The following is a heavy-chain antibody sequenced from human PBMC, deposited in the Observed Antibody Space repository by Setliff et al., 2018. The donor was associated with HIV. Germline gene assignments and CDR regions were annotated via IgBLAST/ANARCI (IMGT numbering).Heavy chain of an antibody. Sequence: ETLSLTCSVSGGSINSYYWSWIRQPPGKGLEWVGYIYYSGGTTYNPSLKSRVTISVDTSKNRFSLKLTSVTVADTAVYYCAGYTSGWYAPYWGQGTLVTVSS. CDR1: GGSINSYY. CDR3: AGYTSGWYAPY. CDR2: IYYSGGT. J-gene: IGHJ4*02. D-gene: IGHD6-19*01. V-gene: IGHV4-59*01.